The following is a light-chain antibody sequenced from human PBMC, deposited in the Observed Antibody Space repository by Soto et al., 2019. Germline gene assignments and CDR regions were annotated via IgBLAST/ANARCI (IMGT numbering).Light chain of an antibody. Sequence: IVMTQSPATLSVSPGERVTFSCRASQGINRKLAWYQHKAGQAPRLLISGASTGATGIPARFSGGGSGTDFTLTISSLEPEDFAVYYCQQRSNWPLTFGGGTKVDIK. J-gene: IGKJ4*01. CDR2: GAS. V-gene: IGKV3-15*01. CDR1: QGINRK. CDR3: QQRSNWPLT.